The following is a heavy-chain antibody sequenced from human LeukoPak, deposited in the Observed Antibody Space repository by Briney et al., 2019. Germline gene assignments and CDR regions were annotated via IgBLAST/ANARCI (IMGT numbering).Heavy chain of an antibody. D-gene: IGHD3-10*02. CDR1: GFTFSSYW. CDR3: AKGMLGSHFDY. Sequence: PGGSLRLSCAASGFTFSSYWMNWARQAPGKGLEWVASINHNGNVNYYVDSVKGRFTISRDNSKNTLYLQMNSLRAEDTAVYYCAKGMLGSHFDYWGQGTLVTVSS. V-gene: IGHV3-7*03. J-gene: IGHJ4*02. CDR2: INHNGNVN.